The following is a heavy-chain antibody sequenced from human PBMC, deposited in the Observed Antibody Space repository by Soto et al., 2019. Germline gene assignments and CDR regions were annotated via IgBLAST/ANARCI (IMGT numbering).Heavy chain of an antibody. CDR1: GFSLNTRGAG. CDR3: AHRDCSTTTCYDWYFDL. D-gene: IGHD2-2*01. Sequence: QITLKESGPTLVKPTQTLTLTCTFSGFSLNTRGAGVGWIRQAPGKALEWLALIYWDDGQRYSPSLNSRLTITKDTSKNQVVLTMTNIDPVETGTYYCAHRDCSTTTCYDWYFDLWGRGTLVTVSS. V-gene: IGHV2-5*02. J-gene: IGHJ2*01. CDR2: IYWDDGQ.